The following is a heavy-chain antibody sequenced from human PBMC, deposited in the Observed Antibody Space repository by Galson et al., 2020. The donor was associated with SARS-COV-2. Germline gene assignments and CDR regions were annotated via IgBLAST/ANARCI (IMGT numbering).Heavy chain of an antibody. Sequence: GGSLRLSCVASGFTFSSVEMNWVRQAPGKGLEWISYISSRGGTIYYADSVKGRFTISRDNTKNSLYLQMNRLRAEDTAVYFCARGAWDYGAERYYTPWEGLLDNWGQGTLVTVSS. CDR3: ARGAWDYGAERYYTPWEGLLDN. CDR2: ISSRGGTI. J-gene: IGHJ4*02. V-gene: IGHV3-48*03. D-gene: IGHD3-10*01. CDR1: GFTFSSVE.